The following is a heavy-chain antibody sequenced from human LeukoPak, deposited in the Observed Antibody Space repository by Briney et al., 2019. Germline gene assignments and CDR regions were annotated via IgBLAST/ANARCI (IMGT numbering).Heavy chain of an antibody. CDR3: TTEQYYDFWSGWDYYMDV. V-gene: IGHV3-15*01. J-gene: IGHJ6*03. CDR2: IKSKTDGGTT. CDR1: GFTFSNAW. D-gene: IGHD3-3*01. Sequence: GGSLRLSCAASGFTFSNAWMSWVRQAPGKGLEWVGRIKSKTDGGTTDYAAPVKGRFTISRDDSKNTLYLQMNSLKTEDTAAYYCTTEQYYDFWSGWDYYMDVWGKGTTVTVSS.